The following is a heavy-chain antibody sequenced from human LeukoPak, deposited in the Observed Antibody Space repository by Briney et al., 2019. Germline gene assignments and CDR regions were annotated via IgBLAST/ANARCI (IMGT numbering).Heavy chain of an antibody. CDR2: ISSSSSYI. CDR3: ARDGRWGAAGYFDY. CDR1: GFTFSSYS. V-gene: IGHV3-21*01. D-gene: IGHD6-13*01. Sequence: GGSLRLSCAASGFTFSSYSMNWVRQAPGKGLEWVSSISSSSSYIYYADSAKGRFTISRDNAKNSLYLQMNSLRAEDTAVYYCARDGRWGAAGYFDYWGQGTLVTVSS. J-gene: IGHJ4*02.